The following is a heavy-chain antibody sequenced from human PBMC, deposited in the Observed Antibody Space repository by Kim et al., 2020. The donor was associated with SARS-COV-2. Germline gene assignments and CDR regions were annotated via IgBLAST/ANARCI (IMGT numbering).Heavy chain of an antibody. CDR3: AKDNAEWDDYGDFLPDY. Sequence: GGSLRLSCAAAGFTFSSYGMHWVRQAPGEGLEWVAIISYDGSNKYYVDSVKGRFTISRDNSKNTLYLQMNFLRAEDTAMYYCAKDNAEWDDYGDFLPDYWGQGTLVTVSS. CDR1: GFTFSSYG. CDR2: ISYDGSNK. D-gene: IGHD4-17*01. J-gene: IGHJ4*02. V-gene: IGHV3-30*18.